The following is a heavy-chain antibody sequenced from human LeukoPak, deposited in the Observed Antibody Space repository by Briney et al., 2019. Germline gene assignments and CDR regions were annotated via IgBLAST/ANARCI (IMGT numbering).Heavy chain of an antibody. CDR1: GGSISSYY. Sequence: KPSETLSLTCTVSGGSISSYYWSWIRQPPGKGLEWIGYIYTSGSTNYNPSLKSRVTISVDTSKNQFSLKLSSVTAADTAVYYCARHGRPDSSGYWLGADYYYYMDVWGKGTTVTVSS. V-gene: IGHV4-4*09. CDR2: IYTSGST. J-gene: IGHJ6*03. D-gene: IGHD3-22*01. CDR3: ARHGRPDSSGYWLGADYYYYMDV.